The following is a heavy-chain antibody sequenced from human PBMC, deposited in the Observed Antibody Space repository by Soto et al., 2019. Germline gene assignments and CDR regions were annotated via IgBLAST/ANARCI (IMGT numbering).Heavy chain of an antibody. D-gene: IGHD3-22*01. CDR3: ATRPLLPGAP. Sequence: EVQLVESGGGLIQPGGSLRLSCAASGFTFSSNDMNWVGQAPGKGLEWVSLIYSGGSTYYADAVKGRFTISRDNSKNKLYLQMSSLRAEDTAVYYCATRPLLPGAPWGQGTMVTASS. CDR1: GFTFSSND. V-gene: IGHV3-53*01. CDR2: IYSGGST. J-gene: IGHJ3*01.